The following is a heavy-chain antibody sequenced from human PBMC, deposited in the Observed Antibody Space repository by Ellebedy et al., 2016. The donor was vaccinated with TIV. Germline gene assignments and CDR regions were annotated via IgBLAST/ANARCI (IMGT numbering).Heavy chain of an antibody. V-gene: IGHV4-34*01. J-gene: IGHJ6*02. CDR1: GGSFSGYY. Sequence: SETLSLXXAVYGGSFSGYYWSWIRQPPGKGLEWIGEINHSGSTNYNPSLKSRVTISVDTSKNQFSLKLSSVTAADTAVYYCATRGRTTVTTYGMDVWGQGTTVTVSS. CDR2: INHSGST. CDR3: ATRGRTTVTTYGMDV. D-gene: IGHD4-17*01.